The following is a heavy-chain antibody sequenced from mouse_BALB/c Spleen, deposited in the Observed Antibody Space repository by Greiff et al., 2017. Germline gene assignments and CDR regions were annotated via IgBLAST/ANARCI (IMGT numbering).Heavy chain of an antibody. V-gene: IGHV7-1*02. CDR3: ARDGNYYGYGAWFAY. Sequence: EVKLVESGGGLVQPGGSLRLSCATSGFTFSDFYMEWVRQPPGKRLEWIAASRNKANDYTTEYSASVKGRFIVSRDTSQSILYLQMNALRAEDTAIYYCARDGNYYGYGAWFAYWGQGTLVTVSA. CDR1: GFTFSDFY. D-gene: IGHD1-2*01. CDR2: SRNKANDYTT. J-gene: IGHJ3*01.